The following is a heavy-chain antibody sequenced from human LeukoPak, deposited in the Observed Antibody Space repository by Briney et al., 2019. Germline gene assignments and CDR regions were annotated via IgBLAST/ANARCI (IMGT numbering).Heavy chain of an antibody. D-gene: IGHD1-14*01. CDR3: ARNRGPGENYYMDV. Sequence: ASVKVSCKASGYTFTSYGISWVRQAPGQGLEWMGWSSAYNGITNYAQKLQGRVTMTTDTSTSTAYMELRSLRSDDTAVYYCARNRGPGENYYMDVWGKGTTVTVSS. CDR2: SSAYNGIT. CDR1: GYTFTSYG. J-gene: IGHJ6*03. V-gene: IGHV1-18*01.